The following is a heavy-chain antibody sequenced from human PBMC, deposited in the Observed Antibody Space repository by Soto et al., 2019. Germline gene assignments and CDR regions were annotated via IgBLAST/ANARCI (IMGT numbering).Heavy chain of an antibody. J-gene: IGHJ4*02. Sequence: SETLSLTCTVSGGSISSYYWSWIRQPPGKGLEWIGYIYYSGSTNYNPSLKSRVTISVDTSKNQFSLKLSSVTAADTAVYYCARGAAEWLRPSSFDYWGQGTLVTVSS. V-gene: IGHV4-59*01. D-gene: IGHD5-12*01. CDR1: GGSISSYY. CDR3: ARGAAEWLRPSSFDY. CDR2: IYYSGST.